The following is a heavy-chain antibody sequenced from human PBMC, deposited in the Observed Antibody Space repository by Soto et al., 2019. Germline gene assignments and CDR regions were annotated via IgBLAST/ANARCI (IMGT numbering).Heavy chain of an antibody. CDR3: TKRINDVSKPSPWLDP. J-gene: IGHJ5*02. CDR2: ISPDTSRT. CDR1: EDTFANQF. Sequence: XDSPKVSRRCSEDTFANQFIGLVLQKPGKGLEWVGSISPDTSRTLYSPSLQGQVTISVDKSISTVYLQWNSLKASDTAMCYCTKRINDVSKPSPWLDPCGQRTLVTVPS. D-gene: IGHD1-1*01. V-gene: IGHV5-51*01.